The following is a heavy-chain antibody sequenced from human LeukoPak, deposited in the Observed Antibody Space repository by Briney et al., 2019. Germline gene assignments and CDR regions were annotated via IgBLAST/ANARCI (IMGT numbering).Heavy chain of an antibody. Sequence: GGSLRLSCAASGFTFNNYAMNWVRQAPGKGLEWVSSISSSTSYIYYADSVKGRFTISRDNAKNSLYLQMNRLRAEDTAVYYCARAGGSYYFDYWGQGTLVTVSS. CDR1: GFTFNNYA. CDR3: ARAGGSYYFDY. V-gene: IGHV3-21*01. D-gene: IGHD1-26*01. CDR2: ISSSTSYI. J-gene: IGHJ4*02.